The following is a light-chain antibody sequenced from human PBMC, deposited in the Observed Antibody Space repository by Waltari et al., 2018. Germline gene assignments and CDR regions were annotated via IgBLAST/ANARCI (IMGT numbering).Light chain of an antibody. CDR3: QHNYGTPWT. CDR2: KAS. V-gene: IGKV1-39*01. Sequence: DIQMTQSPSSLSASVGDRVTITCRASENVNNYLNWYQQKPGKAPKLLIYKASTLQSAVPSRFSGSGSGTDYTFTISSLQSEDVATYYCQHNYGTPWTFGQGTKVEIK. J-gene: IGKJ1*01. CDR1: ENVNNY.